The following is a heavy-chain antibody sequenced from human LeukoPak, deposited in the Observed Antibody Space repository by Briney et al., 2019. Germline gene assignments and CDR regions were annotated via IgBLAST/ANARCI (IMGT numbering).Heavy chain of an antibody. CDR3: ARDYVWGCPESDY. CDR1: GFTFSSYG. V-gene: IGHV3-20*04. Sequence: PGGSLRLSCAASGFTFSSYGMSWVRQAPGKGLEWVAAINWNAGSTDYADSVKGRFTISRDYAKNSLYLQMNSLRAEDTAVYYCARDYVWGCPESDYWGQGTLVTVSS. J-gene: IGHJ4*02. CDR2: INWNAGST. D-gene: IGHD7-27*01.